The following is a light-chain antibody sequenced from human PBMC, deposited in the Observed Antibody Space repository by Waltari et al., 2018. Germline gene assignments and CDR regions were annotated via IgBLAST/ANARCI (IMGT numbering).Light chain of an antibody. J-gene: IGLJ3*02. CDR1: NLGSKR. CDR2: DDS. Sequence: SYVLTQPPSVSVAPGKTARITCGGDNLGSKRVHWYPRKPGQAPLLVIYDDSDRPSGIPERFSGSNSGNTATLTISRVEAGDEADYSCQVWDGSSDHRVFGGGTKVTVL. CDR3: QVWDGSSDHRV. V-gene: IGLV3-21*04.